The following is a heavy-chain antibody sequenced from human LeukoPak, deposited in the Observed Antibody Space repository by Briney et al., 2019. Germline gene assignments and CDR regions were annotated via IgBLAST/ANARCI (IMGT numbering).Heavy chain of an antibody. CDR2: ISTSSSYI. D-gene: IGHD1-26*01. J-gene: IGHJ6*03. CDR3: ARDPYSGNYGNYYYYYMDV. V-gene: IGHV3-21*01. CDR1: GFTISSNN. Sequence: GESLRLSCAASGFTISSNNMKWVRHPPPPGMELVSSISTSSSYIYYADSVKGRFTISRDNAKNSLNLQMNSLRVEDTAVYYCARDPYSGNYGNYYYYYMDVWGKGTTVTISS.